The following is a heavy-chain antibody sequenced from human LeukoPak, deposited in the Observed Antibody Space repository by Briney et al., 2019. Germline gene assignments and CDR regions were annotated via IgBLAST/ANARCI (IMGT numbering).Heavy chain of an antibody. Sequence: SVTVSYKDTRGTFSHYAIRWVRQAPGQGLEWMGRIIPILGIANYAQKFQGRVTTTADKSTSTAYMELSSLRSEDTAVYYCAGQEYGDHYCYYVMHVWRRRTTVTVSS. CDR3: AGQEYGDHYCYYVMHV. D-gene: IGHD4-17*01. CDR2: IIPILGIA. V-gene: IGHV1-69*04. CDR1: RGTFSHYA. J-gene: IGHJ6*02.